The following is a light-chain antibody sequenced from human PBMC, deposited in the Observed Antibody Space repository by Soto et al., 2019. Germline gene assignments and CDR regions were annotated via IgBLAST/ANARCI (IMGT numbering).Light chain of an antibody. CDR1: QSITNY. CDR2: AAI. Sequence: DIQMTQSPSSLSASVGDRVTITCRASQSITNYLNWYQQKPGKAPKLLIYAAINLPSGVPSRFSGSGYGADFTLTISSLEPEDFATYYCQQSYSAPRTFGQGTKVEIK. CDR3: QQSYSAPRT. J-gene: IGKJ1*01. V-gene: IGKV1-39*01.